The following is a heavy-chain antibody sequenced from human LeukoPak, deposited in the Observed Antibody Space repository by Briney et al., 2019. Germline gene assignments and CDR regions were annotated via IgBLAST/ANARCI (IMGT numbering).Heavy chain of an antibody. J-gene: IGHJ5*02. CDR1: GGSISSSSYY. CDR2: IYYSGST. D-gene: IGHD5-24*01. V-gene: IGHV4-39*01. Sequence: SETLSLTCTVSGGSISSSSYYWGWIRQPPGKGLEWIGSIYYSGSTYYNPSLKSRVTISVDTSKNQFSLKLSSVTAADTAVYYCARQPGLPYNSYDWFDPWGQGTLVTVSS. CDR3: ARQPGLPYNSYDWFDP.